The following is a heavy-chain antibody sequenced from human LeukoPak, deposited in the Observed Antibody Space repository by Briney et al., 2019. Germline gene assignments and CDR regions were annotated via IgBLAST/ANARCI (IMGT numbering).Heavy chain of an antibody. CDR1: GFTFSSYA. CDR3: AEGHSGYDDFDY. V-gene: IGHV3-23*01. J-gene: IGHJ4*02. D-gene: IGHD5-12*01. CDR2: ISASGGST. Sequence: AGGSLRLSCAASGFTFSSYAMSWVRQAPGKGLEWVSAISASGGSTYYADSVKGRFTISRDNSKNTLYLQMNSLRAEDTAVYYCAEGHSGYDDFDYWGQGTLVTVSS.